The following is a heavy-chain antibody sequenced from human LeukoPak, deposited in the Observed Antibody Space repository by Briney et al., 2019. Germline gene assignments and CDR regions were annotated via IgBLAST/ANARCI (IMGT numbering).Heavy chain of an antibody. J-gene: IGHJ4*02. V-gene: IGHV3-74*01. CDR1: GFTFSSYW. CDR2: INSDGCST. D-gene: IGHD3-16*02. CDR3: ARERYYDYVWGSYRQGGFDY. Sequence: GGSLRLSCAASGFTFSSYWMHWVRQAPGKGLVWVSRINSDGCSTSYADSVKGRFTISRDNAKNTLYLQMNSLRAEDTAVYYCARERYYDYVWGSYRQGGFDYWGQGTLVTVSS.